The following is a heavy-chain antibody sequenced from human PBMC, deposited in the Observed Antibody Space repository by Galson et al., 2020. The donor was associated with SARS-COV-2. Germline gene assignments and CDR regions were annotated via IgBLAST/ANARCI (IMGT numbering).Heavy chain of an antibody. CDR3: AKCDTNGWYPPSFDS. J-gene: IGHJ4*02. V-gene: IGHV3-30*18. D-gene: IGHD6-19*01. CDR1: GFTFRDYG. Sequence: QAGGSLRLSCAASGFTFRDYGMHWVRQAPGKGLEWVSVISTDGRLTLYTDSVKGRFTISRDDSKNTLYLEMNSLRGDDTAVYYCAKCDTNGWYPPSFDSWGQGTLVTVSS. CDR2: ISTDGRLT.